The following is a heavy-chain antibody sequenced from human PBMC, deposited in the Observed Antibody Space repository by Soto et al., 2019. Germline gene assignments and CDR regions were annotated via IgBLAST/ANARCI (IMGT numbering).Heavy chain of an antibody. CDR1: GFTFSSYA. CDR3: AKGPTRVVYSGYEGN. Sequence: GGSLRLSCAASGFTFSSYAMSWVRQAPGKGLEWVSAISGSGGSTYYADSVKGRFTISRDNSKNTLYLQMNSLRAEDTAVYYCAKGPTRVVYSGYEGNWGQGTLVTVSS. CDR2: ISGSGGST. V-gene: IGHV3-23*01. D-gene: IGHD5-12*01. J-gene: IGHJ4*02.